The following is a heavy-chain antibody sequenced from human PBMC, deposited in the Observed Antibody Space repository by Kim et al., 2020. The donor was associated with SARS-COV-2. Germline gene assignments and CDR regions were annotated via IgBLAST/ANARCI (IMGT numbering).Heavy chain of an antibody. CDR1: GGSVSSESYY. V-gene: IGHV4-61*01. Sequence: SETLSLTCNVSGGSVSSESYYWSWVRQPPGKGLEWIGNIYHFGSPNYMPSLKSRVTLSVDTSKNQFSLKLSSVSAADTAVYYCSGGWLTHYAMDVWGQGT. J-gene: IGHJ6*02. CDR2: IYHFGSP. D-gene: IGHD6-19*01. CDR3: SGGWLTHYAMDV.